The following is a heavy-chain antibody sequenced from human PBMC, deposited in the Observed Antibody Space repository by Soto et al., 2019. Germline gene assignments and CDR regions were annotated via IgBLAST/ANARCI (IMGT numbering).Heavy chain of an antibody. V-gene: IGHV3-30-3*01. CDR1: GFTFTSNP. J-gene: IGHJ6*02. CDR3: ARDPNPAAGAYYYHYGMDV. D-gene: IGHD6-13*01. Sequence: QVQLVESGGGVVQPGRSLRLSCAASGFTFTSNPMHWVRQAPGKGLEWVAVVSYDGSNKYYADSVKGRFTISRDNSKNTLSLQMNSLRGEDTAVYYCARDPNPAAGAYYYHYGMDVWGQGTTVTVSS. CDR2: VSYDGSNK.